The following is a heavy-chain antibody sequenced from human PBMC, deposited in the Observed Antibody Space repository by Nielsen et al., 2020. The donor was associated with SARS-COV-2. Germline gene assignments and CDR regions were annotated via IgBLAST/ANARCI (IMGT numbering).Heavy chain of an antibody. CDR1: GYTFTDYY. CDR3: ARTMDFYNLYYYDNYNMDV. V-gene: IGHV1-2*02. J-gene: IGHJ6*02. D-gene: IGHD3-22*01. CDR2: INPKSGVT. Sequence: ASVKVSCKASGYTFTDYYIHWVRQAPGQGLEWMGWINPKSGVTNYAQRFQGRVTMTRDTSVSTVYMELSSLRSDDTAVYYCARTMDFYNLYYYDNYNMDVWGQGTTVSVSS.